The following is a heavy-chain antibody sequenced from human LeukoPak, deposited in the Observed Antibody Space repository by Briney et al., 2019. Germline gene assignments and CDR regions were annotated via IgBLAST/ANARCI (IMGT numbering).Heavy chain of an antibody. Sequence: ASVKVSCKASGYTFTSYGISWVRQAPGRGLEWMGWISAYNGNTNYAQKLQGRVTMTTDTSTSTAYMELRSLRSDDTAVYYCAKDFYGDDVKDAFDIWGQGTMVTVSS. D-gene: IGHD4-17*01. CDR2: ISAYNGNT. CDR1: GYTFTSYG. J-gene: IGHJ3*02. CDR3: AKDFYGDDVKDAFDI. V-gene: IGHV1-18*01.